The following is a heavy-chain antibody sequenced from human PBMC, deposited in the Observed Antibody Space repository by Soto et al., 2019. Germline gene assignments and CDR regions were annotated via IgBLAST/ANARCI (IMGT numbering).Heavy chain of an antibody. J-gene: IGHJ4*02. Sequence: SETLSLTCTVSGGSISSSSYYWGWIRQPPGKGLEWIGEINHSGSTNYNPSLKSRVTISVDTSKNQFSLKLSSVTAADTAVYYCARSAAAGLYYFDSWGKGTLVPVSS. V-gene: IGHV4-39*07. CDR3: ARSAAAGLYYFDS. D-gene: IGHD6-13*01. CDR1: GGSISSSSYY. CDR2: INHSGST.